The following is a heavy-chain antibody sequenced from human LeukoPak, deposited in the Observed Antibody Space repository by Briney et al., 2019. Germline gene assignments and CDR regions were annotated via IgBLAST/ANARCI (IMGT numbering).Heavy chain of an antibody. J-gene: IGHJ4*02. D-gene: IGHD6-13*01. CDR2: ISYDGSNK. Sequence: PGGSLRLSCAASGFTFSSYAMHWVRQAPGKGLEWVAVISYDGSNKYYADSVKGRFTISRDNSKNTLYLQMNSLRAEDTAVYYCARAPPKRTAAAAFFFDYWGQGTLVTVSS. V-gene: IGHV3-30*04. CDR3: ARAPPKRTAAAAFFFDY. CDR1: GFTFSSYA.